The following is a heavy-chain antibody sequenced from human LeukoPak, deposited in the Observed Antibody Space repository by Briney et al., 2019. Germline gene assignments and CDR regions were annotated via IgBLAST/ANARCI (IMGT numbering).Heavy chain of an antibody. CDR3: ARTLNWAFDF. Sequence: GGSLTLPCPAPGSPFSTYWWNWFRQAPGKGLVWVSRINTDGSSTNYADSVKGRFTISRDNANNTLYLQMNSLRAEDTAVYYCARTLNWAFDFWGQGTLVAVSS. CDR2: INTDGSST. V-gene: IGHV3-74*01. CDR1: GSPFSTYW. J-gene: IGHJ4*02. D-gene: IGHD7-27*01.